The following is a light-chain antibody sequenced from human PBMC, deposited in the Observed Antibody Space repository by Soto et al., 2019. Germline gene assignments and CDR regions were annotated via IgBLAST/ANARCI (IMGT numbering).Light chain of an antibody. CDR2: DAS. Sequence: EIVLTQSPATLSLSPGERATLSCRASQSVRSYLAWYQQKHGQAPRLLIYDASNRATGIPARFSGGGSGTDFTLTISRLEPEDFAVYYCQQRSNWPPPFGQGTKLEIK. CDR1: QSVRSY. V-gene: IGKV3-11*01. CDR3: QQRSNWPPP. J-gene: IGKJ2*01.